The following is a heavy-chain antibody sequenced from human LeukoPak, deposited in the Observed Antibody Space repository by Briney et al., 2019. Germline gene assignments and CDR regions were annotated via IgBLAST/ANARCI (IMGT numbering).Heavy chain of an antibody. Sequence: GGSLRLSCAASGLTFSSYGMHWVRQAPGKGLEWVAFIRYDGSNKYYADSVNGRFTISRDNSKNTLYLQMNSLRAEATAVYYCAKVMGGGYSYGPHDYWGQGTLVTVSS. CDR2: IRYDGSNK. CDR1: GLTFSSYG. V-gene: IGHV3-30*02. D-gene: IGHD5-18*01. J-gene: IGHJ4*02. CDR3: AKVMGGGYSYGPHDY.